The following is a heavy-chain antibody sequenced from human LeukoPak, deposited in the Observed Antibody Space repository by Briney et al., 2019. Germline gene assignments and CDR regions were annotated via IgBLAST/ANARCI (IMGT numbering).Heavy chain of an antibody. V-gene: IGHV3-15*01. CDR3: TTDPMERIAAAGTDY. Sequence: PGGSLRLSCAASGFTFSNAWMSWVRQAPGKGLEWVGRIKSKTDGGTTDYAAPVKGRFTISRDDSKNTLYLQMNSLKTEDTAVYYCTTDPMERIAAAGTDYWGQGTLVTVSS. CDR2: IKSKTDGGTT. CDR1: GFTFSNAW. D-gene: IGHD6-13*01. J-gene: IGHJ4*02.